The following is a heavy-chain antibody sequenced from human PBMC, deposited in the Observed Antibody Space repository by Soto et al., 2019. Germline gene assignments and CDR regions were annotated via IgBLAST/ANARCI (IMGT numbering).Heavy chain of an antibody. Sequence: SVTLSLTCSVSGGSIGGYYWSWIRQSPGKGLEWIGFIYDSENTNYNPSLKSRVTISGDTSKNQLSLTLSSVTAADTAIYYCARHEKGSSFDNGGQGALVTVSS. CDR1: GGSIGGYY. CDR2: IYDSENT. D-gene: IGHD6-6*01. CDR3: ARHEKGSSFDN. V-gene: IGHV4-59*08. J-gene: IGHJ4*02.